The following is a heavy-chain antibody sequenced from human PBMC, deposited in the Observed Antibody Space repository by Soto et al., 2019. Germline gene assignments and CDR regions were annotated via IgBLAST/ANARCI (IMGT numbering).Heavy chain of an antibody. CDR2: IEAHSGGT. J-gene: IGHJ5*02. CDR1: GFSSTGYF. D-gene: IGHD3-10*01. V-gene: IGHV1-2*01. Sequence: VNVSGKPSGFSSTGYFIHWLRQAPGHSLEWTGCIEAHSGGTEYAKNFQGSMTFTRNTCITTAYPTLTSLTSDDSVLYYCAKVLTRQLYYWLDPWGQGTQVTVSS. CDR3: AKVLTRQLYYWLDP.